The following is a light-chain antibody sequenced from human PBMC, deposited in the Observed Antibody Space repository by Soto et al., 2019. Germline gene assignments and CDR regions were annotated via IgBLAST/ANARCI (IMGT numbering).Light chain of an antibody. CDR2: KAS. CDR1: QTISSW. V-gene: IGKV1-5*03. CDR3: QHYNIYSEA. J-gene: IGKJ1*01. Sequence: DIQITQYTSSLSASVGDRVTITCLASQTISSWLAWYQQKPGKAPKLLIYKASTLKSGVPSRFSGSGSGTEFTLTISSLQPDDFATYYCQHYNIYSEAFGQVTNVAIK.